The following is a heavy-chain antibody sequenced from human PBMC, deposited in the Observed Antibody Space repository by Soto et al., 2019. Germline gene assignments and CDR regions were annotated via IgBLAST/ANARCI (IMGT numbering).Heavy chain of an antibody. CDR2: IIPMFGTA. D-gene: IGHD5-12*01. J-gene: IGHJ4*02. CDR1: GGTFSTYA. Sequence: QVQLVQSGAEVKKPESSVKVSCKAPGGTFSTYAISWVRQAPGQGLEWMGGIIPMFGTANYAQRFQDRVTITADESTNTVYMGLSSLRSEDTAVYFCAGGIPLWLRRICSGYSGWGQGTLVTVSS. CDR3: AGGIPLWLRRICSGYSG. V-gene: IGHV1-69*12.